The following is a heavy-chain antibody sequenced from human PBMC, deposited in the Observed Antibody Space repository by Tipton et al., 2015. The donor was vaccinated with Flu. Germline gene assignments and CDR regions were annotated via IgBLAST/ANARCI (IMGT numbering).Heavy chain of an antibody. J-gene: IGHJ6*02. D-gene: IGHD3-22*01. Sequence: SLRLSCAASGFTFSRYWMHWARQTPGKGLMWVSRINSDGSITRYADSVKGRFTISRDNAKNTLYLQMNSLRVEDTAVYYCARDHFDTSGYFDYYYDMDVWGQGTTVTFSS. V-gene: IGHV3-74*01. CDR2: INSDGSIT. CDR3: ARDHFDTSGYFDYYYDMDV. CDR1: GFTFSRYW.